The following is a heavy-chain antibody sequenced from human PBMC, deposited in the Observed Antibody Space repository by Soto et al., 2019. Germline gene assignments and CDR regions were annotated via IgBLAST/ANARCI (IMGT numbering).Heavy chain of an antibody. CDR1: GGTFSSYA. CDR2: IIPIFGTA. J-gene: IGHJ6*02. CDR3: ARARTRTTSTPYGMDV. Sequence: SVKVSCKASGGTFSSYAISWVRQAPGQGLEWMGGIIPIFGTANYAQRFQGRVTITADESTSTAYMELSSLRSEDTAVYYCARARTRTTSTPYGMDVWGQGTTVTVSS. V-gene: IGHV1-69*13. D-gene: IGHD1-7*01.